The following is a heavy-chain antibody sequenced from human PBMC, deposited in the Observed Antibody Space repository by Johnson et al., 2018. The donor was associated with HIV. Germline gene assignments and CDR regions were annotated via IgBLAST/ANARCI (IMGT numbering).Heavy chain of an antibody. V-gene: IGHV3-30*04. D-gene: IGHD7-27*01. CDR1: GFTFSRLV. CDR3: AKDQASVGTGEYAFDI. J-gene: IGHJ3*02. CDR2: ISYAGSYK. Sequence: QVQLVEYGGGVVRPGRSLRLSCAASGFTFSRLVMDWVRQAPGKGLEWVALISYAGSYKYYADSVKGRFTISRDNSKNTMYLQMNSLTAEDTAVYYCAKDQASVGTGEYAFDIWGQGTMVTVSS.